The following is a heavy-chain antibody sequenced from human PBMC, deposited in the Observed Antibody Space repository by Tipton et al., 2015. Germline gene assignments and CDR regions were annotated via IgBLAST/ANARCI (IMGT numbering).Heavy chain of an antibody. Sequence: TLSLTCTVSGVSISGTSYYWGWIRQPPGKGLEWIGSIYYSGNTYYNPSLKSRVTMSRDTSKNQFSLKLTSVTAADTAVYYCACQDYDSLTRDYQTVDYWGQGTLVTVSS. V-gene: IGHV4-39*07. CDR2: IYYSGNT. D-gene: IGHD3-9*01. CDR1: GVSISGTSYY. J-gene: IGHJ4*02. CDR3: ACQDYDSLTRDYQTVDY.